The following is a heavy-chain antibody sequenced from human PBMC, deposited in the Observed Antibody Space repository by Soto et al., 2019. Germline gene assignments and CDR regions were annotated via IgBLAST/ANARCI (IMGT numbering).Heavy chain of an antibody. CDR1: GGSISSYY. V-gene: IGHV4-59*01. D-gene: IGHD3-3*02. CDR2: IYYSGST. J-gene: IGHJ4*02. CDR3: ARDLLAQGYFDY. Sequence: LSLTCTVSGGSISSYYWSWIRQPPGKGLEWIGYIYYSGSTNYNPSLKSRVTISVDTSKNQFSLKLSSVTAADTAVYYCARDLLAQGYFDYWGQGTLVTVSS.